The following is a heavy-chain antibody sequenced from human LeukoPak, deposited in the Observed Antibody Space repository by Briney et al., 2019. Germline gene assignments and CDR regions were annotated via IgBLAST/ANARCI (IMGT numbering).Heavy chain of an antibody. D-gene: IGHD1-1*01. Sequence: PGGSLRLSCAASGFTFSSYSMNRVRQAPGKGLEWVSSISSSSSYIYYADSVKGRFTISRDNAKNSLYLQMNNLRAEDTAVYYCARESTAEYYYYGMDVWGQGTTVTVSS. V-gene: IGHV3-21*03. CDR2: ISSSSSYI. CDR3: ARESTAEYYYYGMDV. J-gene: IGHJ6*02. CDR1: GFTFSSYS.